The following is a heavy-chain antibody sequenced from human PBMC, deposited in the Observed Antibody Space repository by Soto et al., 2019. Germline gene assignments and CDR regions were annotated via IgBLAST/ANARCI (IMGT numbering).Heavy chain of an antibody. CDR2: IYYTGNT. V-gene: IGHV4-39*01. J-gene: IGHJ6*02. CDR1: GGSIRSSSYQ. Sequence: PSETLSLTCIVSGGSIRSSSYQWGWIRQPPGKGLEWIGSIYYTGNTFYSPSFRSRLTISVDTSKSQFSLKLRSVTAADTATYYCASEVSSTDGMDVWGQGTTVTVSS. D-gene: IGHD2-15*01. CDR3: ASEVSSTDGMDV.